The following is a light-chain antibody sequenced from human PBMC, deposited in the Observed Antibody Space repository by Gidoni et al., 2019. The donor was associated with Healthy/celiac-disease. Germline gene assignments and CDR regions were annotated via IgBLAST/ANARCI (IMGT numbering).Light chain of an antibody. Sequence: DIQMTQSPSTLSASVGDRVTITCRASQSISSWLAWYQQKPGKAPKLLIYKASSLESGVPSRFSGSGSGTEFTLTISSLQPDDFATYHCQQYGTFGQGTKVEIK. CDR2: KAS. CDR1: QSISSW. CDR3: QQYGT. V-gene: IGKV1-5*03. J-gene: IGKJ1*01.